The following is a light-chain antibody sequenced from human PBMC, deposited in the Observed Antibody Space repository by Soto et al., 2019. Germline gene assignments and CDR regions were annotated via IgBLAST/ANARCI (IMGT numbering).Light chain of an antibody. Sequence: DIVMTQSPLSLPVTPGEPASISCRSSQSLLHSNGFNYLDWYLQRPGQSPQLLIYLGSNRASGVPDRCSCSGSGTDFTLQISTVEAEDVGDYYCMQALQTPLTFGGGTKVEIK. CDR3: MQALQTPLT. CDR2: LGS. J-gene: IGKJ4*01. V-gene: IGKV2-28*01. CDR1: QSLLHSNGFNY.